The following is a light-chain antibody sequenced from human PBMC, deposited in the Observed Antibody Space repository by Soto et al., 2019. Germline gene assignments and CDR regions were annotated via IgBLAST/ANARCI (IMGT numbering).Light chain of an antibody. J-gene: IGKJ1*01. V-gene: IGKV1-5*01. CDR3: QQYSTFPRT. CDR1: QSISSW. CDR2: HAS. Sequence: DIQMTQSPSTLSASVGDRVTNTCRASQSISSWLAWYQQKPGKAPKLLIYHASSLESGVPSRFSGSGSGTEFTLTITNLQPDDFATFYCQQYSTFPRTFGQGTKVDIK.